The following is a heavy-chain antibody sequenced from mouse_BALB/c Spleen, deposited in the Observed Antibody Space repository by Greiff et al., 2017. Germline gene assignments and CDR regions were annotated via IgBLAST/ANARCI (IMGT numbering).Heavy chain of an antibody. D-gene: IGHD2-5*01. CDR2: INPSTGYT. V-gene: IGHV1-7*01. J-gene: IGHJ4*01. CDR1: GYTFTSYW. Sequence: VHLVESGAELAKPGASVKMSCKASGYTFTSYWMHWVKQRPGQGLEWIGYINPSTGYTEYNQKFKDKATLTADKSSSTAYMQLSSLTSEDSAVYYCARSNYEGAMDYWGQGTSVTVSS. CDR3: ARSNYEGAMDY.